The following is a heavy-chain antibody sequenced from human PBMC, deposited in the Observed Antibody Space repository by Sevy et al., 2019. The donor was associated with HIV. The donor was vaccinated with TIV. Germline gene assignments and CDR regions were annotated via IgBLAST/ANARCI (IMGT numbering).Heavy chain of an antibody. V-gene: IGHV3-33*01. CDR2: IWYDGSNK. CDR3: AREVGESYDYVWGSYDYYYGMDV. D-gene: IGHD3-16*01. J-gene: IGHJ6*02. CDR1: GFTFSSYG. Sequence: GGSLRLSCAASGFTFSSYGMHWVRQAPGKGLEWVAVIWYDGSNKYYADSVKGRFTISRDNSKNTLDLQMNSLRAEDTAVYYCAREVGESYDYVWGSYDYYYGMDVWGQGTTVTVSS.